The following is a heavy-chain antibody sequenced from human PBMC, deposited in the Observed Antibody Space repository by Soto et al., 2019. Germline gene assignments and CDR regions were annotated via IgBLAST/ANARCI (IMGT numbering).Heavy chain of an antibody. J-gene: IGHJ4*01. CDR3: ASYGDFNSGWIFAY. D-gene: IGHD6-19*01. V-gene: IGHV4-59*01. Sequence: SETLSLTCTVSGGSISSYYWSWIRQPPGKGLEWIGYIYYSGSTNYNPSLKSRVTISVDTSKNQFSLKLSSVTAADTAVYYCASYGDFNSGWIFAYWSRGTPVTVSS. CDR1: GGSISSYY. CDR2: IYYSGST.